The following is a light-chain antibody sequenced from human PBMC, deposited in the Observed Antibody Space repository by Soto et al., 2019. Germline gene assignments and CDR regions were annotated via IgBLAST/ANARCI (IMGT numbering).Light chain of an antibody. V-gene: IGKV2-30*02. J-gene: IGKJ1*01. CDR2: MVS. CDR3: LQATHWPWT. CDR1: QSLVHSDGNTY. Sequence: DGVMTQSPLSLPVTLGQPASISCRSSQSLVHSDGNTYLNWFQQSPSQSPRRVDYMVSNRDSGVPDRFSGSGSGTYFKLKISRVEADDVGVYYCLQATHWPWTFCQGTKVEIK.